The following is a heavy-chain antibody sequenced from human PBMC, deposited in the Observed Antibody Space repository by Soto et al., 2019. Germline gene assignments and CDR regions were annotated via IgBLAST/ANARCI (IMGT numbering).Heavy chain of an antibody. J-gene: IGHJ5*02. CDR3: ARXDYYCSSTSCYSGWFDP. CDR2: MNPNSGNT. Sequence: ASVKVSCKASGYTFTSYDINWVRQATGQGLEWMGWMNPNSGNTGYAQKFQGRVTMTRNTSISTAYMELSSLRSEDTAVYYCARXDYYCSSTSCYSGWFDPWGQGTLVTVSS. D-gene: IGHD2-2*01. CDR1: GYTFTSYD. V-gene: IGHV1-8*01.